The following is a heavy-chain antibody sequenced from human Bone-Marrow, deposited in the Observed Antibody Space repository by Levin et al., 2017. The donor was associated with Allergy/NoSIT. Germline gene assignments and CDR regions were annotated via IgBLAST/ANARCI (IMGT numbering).Heavy chain of an antibody. CDR2: INEDGSTI. Sequence: GESLKISCAASGFSVSRYWMHRVRQAPGKGLAWVSRINEDGSTINYADSVEGRFTISRDSAKNTLYLQMNSLRVEDTAVYYCTRDTFGVDDYWGQGTMVTVSS. D-gene: IGHD3-3*01. J-gene: IGHJ4*02. CDR3: TRDTFGVDDY. V-gene: IGHV3-74*01. CDR1: GFSVSRYW.